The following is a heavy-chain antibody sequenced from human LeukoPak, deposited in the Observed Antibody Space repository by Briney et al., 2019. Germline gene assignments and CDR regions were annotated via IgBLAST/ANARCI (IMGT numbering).Heavy chain of an antibody. J-gene: IGHJ6*03. CDR2: IYTSGST. V-gene: IGHV4-61*02. CDR1: GGSISSGSYS. D-gene: IGHD4-17*01. Sequence: SSETLSLTCTVSGGSISSGSYSWSWIRQPAGKGLEWIGRIYTSGSTNYNPSLKSRVTISVDTSKNQFSLELSSVTAADTAVYYCARVRGDYGEDSYYYYMDVWGKGTTVTISS. CDR3: ARVRGDYGEDSYYYYMDV.